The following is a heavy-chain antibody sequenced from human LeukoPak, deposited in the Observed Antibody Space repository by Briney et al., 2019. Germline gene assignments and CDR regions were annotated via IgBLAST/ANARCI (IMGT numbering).Heavy chain of an antibody. J-gene: IGHJ3*02. CDR2: IKQEGSEK. CDR3: ARLYPTYYYDSSGYYRFGEDAFDI. V-gene: IGHV3-7*01. D-gene: IGHD3-22*01. Sequence: GGSLRLSCAASGFTFSSYWMSWVRQAPGKGLEWVANIKQEGSEKYYVGSVKGRFTISRDNAKNSLYLQMTSLRDKAKAVYYCARLYPTYYYDSSGYYRFGEDAFDIWGQGTMVTVSS. CDR1: GFTFSSYW.